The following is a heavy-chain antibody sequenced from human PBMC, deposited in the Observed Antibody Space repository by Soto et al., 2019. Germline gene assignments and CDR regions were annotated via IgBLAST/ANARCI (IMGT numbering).Heavy chain of an antibody. J-gene: IGHJ4*02. Sequence: QVQLMQSGAEVKRPGASVKLSCKASGYTFTNYFMHWVRQAPGQGLEWMGVINPSDGSTTYAQKFQGRVTMTRDTSTNTVYMELSSLRSEDTAMYYCARGWGYDSNDYYYAYWGQGTLVIVSS. D-gene: IGHD3-22*01. CDR3: ARGWGYDSNDYYYAY. CDR1: GYTFTNYF. CDR2: INPSDGST. V-gene: IGHV1-46*01.